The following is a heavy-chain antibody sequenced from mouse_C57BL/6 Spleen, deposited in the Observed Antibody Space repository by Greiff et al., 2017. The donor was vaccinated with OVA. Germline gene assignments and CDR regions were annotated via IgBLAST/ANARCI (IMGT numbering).Heavy chain of an antibody. CDR3: ARGDGPFDY. Sequence: EVKVVESGGGLVKPGGSLKLSCAASGFTFSSYAMSWVRQTPEKRLEWVATISDGGSYTYYPDNVKGRFTISRDNAKNNLYLQMSHLKSEDTAMYYCARGDGPFDYWGQGTTLTVSS. CDR2: ISDGGSYT. J-gene: IGHJ2*01. CDR1: GFTFSSYA. D-gene: IGHD3-1*01. V-gene: IGHV5-4*03.